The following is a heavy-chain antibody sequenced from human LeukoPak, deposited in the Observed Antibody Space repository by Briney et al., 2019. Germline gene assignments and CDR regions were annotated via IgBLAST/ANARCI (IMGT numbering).Heavy chain of an antibody. J-gene: IGHJ6*03. CDR3: ATQAYYYYYMDV. Sequence: SETLSLTCTVSGGSISSSSYYWGWIRQPPGKGLEWIGSIYYSGSTYYNPSLKSRVTISVDTSKNQISLKLSSVTAADTAVYYCATQAYYYYYMDVWGKGTTVTVSS. CDR1: GGSISSSSYY. CDR2: IYYSGST. V-gene: IGHV4-39*01.